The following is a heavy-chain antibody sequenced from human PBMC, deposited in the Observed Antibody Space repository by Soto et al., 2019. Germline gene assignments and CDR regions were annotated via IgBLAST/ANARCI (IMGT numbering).Heavy chain of an antibody. Sequence: QVQLVESGGGVVQPGRSLRLSCAASGFTFSSYGMHWVRQAPGKGLEWVAVISYDGSNKYYADSVKGRFTISRDNSKNTLYLQMNSLRAEDTAVYYCAKDGPTVTTAYYYYGMDVWGQGTTVTVSS. CDR1: GFTFSSYG. CDR2: ISYDGSNK. V-gene: IGHV3-30*18. CDR3: AKDGPTVTTAYYYYGMDV. J-gene: IGHJ6*02. D-gene: IGHD4-17*01.